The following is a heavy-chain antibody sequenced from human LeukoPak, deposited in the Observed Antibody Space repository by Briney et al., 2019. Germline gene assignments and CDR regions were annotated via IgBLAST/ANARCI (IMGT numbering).Heavy chain of an antibody. CDR1: GFTFSNAW. CDR3: AKLEVTMIVVAPDY. CDR2: IKSKTDGGTT. V-gene: IGHV3-15*01. J-gene: IGHJ4*02. Sequence: GGSLRLSCAASGFTFSNAWMSWVRQAPGKGLEWVGRIKSKTDGGTTDYAAPVKGRFTISRDDSKNTLYLQMNSLKTEDTAVYYCAKLEVTMIVVAPDYWGQGTLVTVSS. D-gene: IGHD3-22*01.